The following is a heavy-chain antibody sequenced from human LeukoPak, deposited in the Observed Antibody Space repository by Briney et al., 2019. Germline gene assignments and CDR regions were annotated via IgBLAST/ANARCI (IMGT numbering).Heavy chain of an antibody. CDR1: GFTFGSYG. V-gene: IGHV3-7*01. CDR2: IEQDGSEK. Sequence: PGGSLRLSCAASGFTFGSYGMHWVRQAPGKGLEWVANIEQDGSEKYYVDSVKGRFTISRDNAKNTLYLQMNSLRDEDTAVYYCARGGARGVAFDIWGQGTMVTVSS. D-gene: IGHD3-10*01. J-gene: IGHJ3*02. CDR3: ARGGARGVAFDI.